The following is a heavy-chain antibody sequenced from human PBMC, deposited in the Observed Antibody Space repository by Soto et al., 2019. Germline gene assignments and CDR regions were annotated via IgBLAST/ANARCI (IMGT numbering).Heavy chain of an antibody. CDR3: ARDKGRGQLGGNYYCGLDV. CDR1: GDTFDTFA. D-gene: IGHD1-1*01. V-gene: IGHV1-69*12. CDR2: IIPIFRTP. J-gene: IGHJ6*02. Sequence: QVQLVQSGAEVLKPGSSVKLSCKTSGDTFDTFAVSWVRQAPGQGLEWMGGIIPIFRTPDYTQKFQGRVTNPADVSTSTAYVELSSMRSEDTAVYYCARDKGRGQLGGNYYCGLDVSGQGTTVTVSS.